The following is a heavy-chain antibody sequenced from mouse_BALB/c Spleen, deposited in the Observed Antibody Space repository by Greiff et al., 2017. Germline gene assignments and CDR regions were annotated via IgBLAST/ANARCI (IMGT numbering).Heavy chain of an antibody. CDR1: GFNIKDTY. CDR3: ARGLVGSKDY. Sequence: EVQVVESGAELVKPGASVKLSCTASGFNIKDTYMHWVKQRPEQGLEWIGRIDPANGNTKYDPRFQGKATITADTSSNTAYLQLSSLTSEDTAVYYCARGLVGSKDYWGQGTTLTVSS. D-gene: IGHD1-1*01. CDR2: IDPANGNT. V-gene: IGHV14-3*02. J-gene: IGHJ2*01.